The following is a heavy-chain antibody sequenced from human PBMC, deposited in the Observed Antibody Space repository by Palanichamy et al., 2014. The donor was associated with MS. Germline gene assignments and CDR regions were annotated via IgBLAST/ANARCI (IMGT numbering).Heavy chain of an antibody. D-gene: IGHD6-19*01. J-gene: IGHJ4*02. CDR1: GDSIFSTTYY. CDR2: IYFSGST. V-gene: IGHV4-39*01. Sequence: QLQLQESGPGLVKPSETLSLTCTVSGDSIFSTTYYWGWTRQPPGKGLEWIGSIYFSGSTYHNPSLKSRVTISVDTSKNQFSLNLSSVTATDTAVYYCARHGWLASHEIDYWGQGTLVTVSS. CDR3: ARHGWLASHEIDY.